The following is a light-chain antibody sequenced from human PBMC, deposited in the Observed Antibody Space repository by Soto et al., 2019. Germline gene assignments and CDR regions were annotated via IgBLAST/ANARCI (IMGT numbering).Light chain of an antibody. CDR3: CSSEGSSTLHVV. CDR1: SSDVGSYNL. V-gene: IGLV2-23*01. J-gene: IGLJ2*01. Sequence: QSALTQPASVSGSPGQSITISCTGTSSDVGSYNLVSWYQQHPGKAPKLMIYEGSKRPSGVSNRFSGSKSGNTASLTISGLQADDEADYYCCSSEGSSTLHVVFGGGTKLTVL. CDR2: EGS.